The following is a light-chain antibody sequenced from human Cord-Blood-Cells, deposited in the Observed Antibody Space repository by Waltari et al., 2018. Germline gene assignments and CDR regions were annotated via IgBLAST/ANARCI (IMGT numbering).Light chain of an antibody. V-gene: IGLV1-44*01. CDR1: SPNIGSNT. CDR2: SNN. J-gene: IGLJ2*01. CDR3: AAWDDSLNGVV. Sequence: QSVLTQPPSASGTPGQRVTIPCSGISPNIGSNTGNWYQQLPGTAPKLLIYSNNQRPSGVPDRFSGSKSGTSASLAISGLQSEDEADYYCAAWDDSLNGVVFGGGTKLTVL.